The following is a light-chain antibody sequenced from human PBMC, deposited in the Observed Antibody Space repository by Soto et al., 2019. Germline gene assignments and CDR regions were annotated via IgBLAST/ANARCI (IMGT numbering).Light chain of an antibody. CDR2: NKS. V-gene: IGLV1-44*01. Sequence: QSLLTQAPSVSATPGQRVTVSCSGGRSNIGTNTVSWFQQVPGTAPKLLIYNKSQRPSGVPDRFSGSKSGTSASLAISGLQSEDEADYYCVAWDDSLQGYVFGSGTKVTVL. CDR3: VAWDDSLQGYV. J-gene: IGLJ1*01. CDR1: RSNIGTNT.